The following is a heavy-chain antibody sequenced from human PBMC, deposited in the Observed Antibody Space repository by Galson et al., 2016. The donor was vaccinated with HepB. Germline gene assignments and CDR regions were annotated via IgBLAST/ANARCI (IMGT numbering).Heavy chain of an antibody. CDR2: ISGYNGKT. J-gene: IGHJ4*02. CDR3: ARAKKWLAITFDY. CDR1: GYTFTSYG. Sequence: SVKVSCKAPGYTFTSYGITWVRQAPGQGLEWMGWISGYNGKTNHTQKFQGRVSMTTDTSTSTAYMELRSLRSDDTAVYYCARAKKWLAITFDYWGQGTLVTVSS. V-gene: IGHV1-18*01. D-gene: IGHD6-19*01.